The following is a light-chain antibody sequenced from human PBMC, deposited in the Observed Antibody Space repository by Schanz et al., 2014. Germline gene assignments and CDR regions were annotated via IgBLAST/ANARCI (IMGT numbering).Light chain of an antibody. CDR3: SSYAGSNNFGV. Sequence: QSALTQPPSASGSPGQSVTISCTRTSNDVGGYNFVSWYQQHPGKAPQLIIYEVTKRPSGVPDRFSGSRSGNTASLTVSGLQAEDEADYYCSSYAGSNNFGVFGGGTKLTVL. CDR2: EVT. V-gene: IGLV2-8*01. J-gene: IGLJ3*02. CDR1: SNDVGGYNF.